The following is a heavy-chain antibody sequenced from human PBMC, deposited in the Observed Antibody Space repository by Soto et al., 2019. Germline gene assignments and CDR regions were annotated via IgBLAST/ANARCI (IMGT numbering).Heavy chain of an antibody. Sequence: PGGSLRLSCAASGFTFSSYAMSWVRQAPGKGLEWVSAISGSGGSTYYADSVKGRFTISRDNSKNTLYLQMNSLRAEDTAVYYCAKGPSGLLWFGGLYDYWGQGTLVTVSS. J-gene: IGHJ4*02. D-gene: IGHD3-10*01. CDR1: GFTFSSYA. CDR2: ISGSGGST. V-gene: IGHV3-23*01. CDR3: AKGPSGLLWFGGLYDY.